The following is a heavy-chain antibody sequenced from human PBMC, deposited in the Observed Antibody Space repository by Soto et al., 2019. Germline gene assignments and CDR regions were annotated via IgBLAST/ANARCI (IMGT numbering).Heavy chain of an antibody. Sequence: EVQLVESGGGLVQPGGSLRLSCSASGFTFSTYTMHWVRQAPGKGLEYVSSIISNGGKTYYADSVKGRFSISRDNSKNTVYLQMSSLRAEDTAVYYCVKVRLGIYYYFDSWGQGTLVTVSS. CDR2: IISNGGKT. J-gene: IGHJ4*02. V-gene: IGHV3-64D*06. CDR1: GFTFSTYT. D-gene: IGHD1-26*01. CDR3: VKVRLGIYYYFDS.